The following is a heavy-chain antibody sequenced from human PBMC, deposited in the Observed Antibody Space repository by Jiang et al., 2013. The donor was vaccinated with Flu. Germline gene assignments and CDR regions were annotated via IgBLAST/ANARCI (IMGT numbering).Heavy chain of an antibody. D-gene: IGHD3-22*01. CDR2: KQDGSEK. J-gene: IGHJ4*02. CDR3: ARESFSDTGGYNF. V-gene: IGHV3-7*01. Sequence: KQDGSEKHYVDSVKGRFTISRDNAKKSLYLQMNSLRAEDTAIYYCARESFSDTGGYNFWGQGTLVTVSS.